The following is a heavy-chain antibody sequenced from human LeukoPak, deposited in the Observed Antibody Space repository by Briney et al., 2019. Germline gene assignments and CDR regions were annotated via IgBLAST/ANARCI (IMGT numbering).Heavy chain of an antibody. CDR1: GFPFSNYY. J-gene: IGHJ4*02. D-gene: IGHD6-13*01. CDR3: ARDRDSAGSWEVNFDH. Sequence: PGGSLRLSCAASGFPFSNYYMTWVRQTPGKGLEWVASIKHDGSEKFYVDSVKGRFTISRDDAKDSLYLQMNSLRVEDTAIYYCARDRDSAGSWEVNFDHWGQGTLVAVS. CDR2: IKHDGSEK. V-gene: IGHV3-7*01.